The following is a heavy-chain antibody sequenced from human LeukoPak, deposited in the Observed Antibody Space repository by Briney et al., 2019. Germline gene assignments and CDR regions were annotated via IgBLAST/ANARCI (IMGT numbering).Heavy chain of an antibody. J-gene: IGHJ4*02. CDR1: GFTFDDYA. D-gene: IGHD3-10*01. V-gene: IGHV3-9*01. CDR2: ISWNSGSI. CDR3: AKASSMVRGALFDY. Sequence: GGSLRLSCAASGFTFDDYAMHWVRQAPGKGLEWVSGISWNSGSIGYVDSVKGRFTISRDNAKKSLYLQMNSLRAEDTAVYYCAKASSMVRGALFDYWGQGTLVTVSS.